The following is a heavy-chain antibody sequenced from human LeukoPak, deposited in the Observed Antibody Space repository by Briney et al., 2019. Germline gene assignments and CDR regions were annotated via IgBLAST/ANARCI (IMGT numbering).Heavy chain of an antibody. CDR1: GFTFSNYG. V-gene: IGHV3-33*01. Sequence: GGSLRLSCAAAGFTFSNYGMHWVRQAPGKGLEWVAVIWSDGSNKYHADSVKGRFTISRDNSKNTVYLQMSSLRVDDTAMYYCARCRLTVSYNRLTYWGQGTLVTVSS. CDR2: IWSDGSNK. J-gene: IGHJ4*02. CDR3: ARCRLTVSYNRLTY. D-gene: IGHD1-26*01.